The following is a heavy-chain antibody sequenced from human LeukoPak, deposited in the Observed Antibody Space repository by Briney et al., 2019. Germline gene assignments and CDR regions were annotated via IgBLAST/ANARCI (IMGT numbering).Heavy chain of an antibody. Sequence: PETLSLTCTVSGGSICIYYWSWIRQPPGKGLEWIGYIYYSGSTNYNPSLKSRVTISVDTSKNQFSLKLSSVTAADTAVYYCASQMATISPLDYWGQGTLVTVSS. CDR1: GGSICIYY. V-gene: IGHV4-59*08. CDR2: IYYSGST. CDR3: ASQMATISPLDY. D-gene: IGHD5-24*01. J-gene: IGHJ4*02.